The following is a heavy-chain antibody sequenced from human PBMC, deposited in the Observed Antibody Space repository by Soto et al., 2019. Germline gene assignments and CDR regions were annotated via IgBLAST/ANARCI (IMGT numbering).Heavy chain of an antibody. J-gene: IGHJ6*02. Sequence: PSQTLSLTCAISGDSVSSNSAAWNWIRQSPSRGLERLGRTYYRSKWYNDYAVSVKSRITINPDTSKNQFSLQLNSVTPEDTAVYYCARGVTMVRGVIIKGYYYYGMDVWGQGTTVTVSS. CDR3: ARGVTMVRGVIIKGYYYYGMDV. V-gene: IGHV6-1*01. CDR1: GDSVSSNSAA. D-gene: IGHD3-10*01. CDR2: TYYRSKWYN.